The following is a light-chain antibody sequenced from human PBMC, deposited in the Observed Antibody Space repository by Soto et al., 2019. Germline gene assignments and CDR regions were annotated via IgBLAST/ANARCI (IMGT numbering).Light chain of an antibody. CDR2: DAS. V-gene: IGKV1-5*01. CDR3: QHYSTYSLT. CDR1: QSIGAW. J-gene: IGKJ3*01. Sequence: IQMTQSPSTLSASVGDRVTITCRASQSIGAWLAWYQQKPGKAPNLLIYDASSLESGVPSRFSGSGSRTEFTLTINSLQPDDFGTFYCQHYSTYSLTFGPRTKVDIK.